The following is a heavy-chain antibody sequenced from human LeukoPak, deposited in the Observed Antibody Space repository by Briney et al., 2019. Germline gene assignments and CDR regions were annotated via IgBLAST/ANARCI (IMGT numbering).Heavy chain of an antibody. CDR1: GFTFSSYL. CDR2: INGDESEK. CDR3: SRGEGDDY. Sequence: GSLRLSFAASGFTFSSYLVGWVRQAPGKGLEWVANINGDESEKYYVDSVKARFTISRDNAKNSLYLQMNSLRVDDTAIYYCSRGEGDDYWGQGTLVTVSS. D-gene: IGHD3-10*01. J-gene: IGHJ4*02. V-gene: IGHV3-7*01.